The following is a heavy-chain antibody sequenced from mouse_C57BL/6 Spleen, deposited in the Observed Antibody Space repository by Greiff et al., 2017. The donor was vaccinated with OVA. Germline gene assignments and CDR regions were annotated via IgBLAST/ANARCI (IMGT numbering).Heavy chain of an antibody. J-gene: IGHJ2*01. CDR2: IYPGDGDT. CDR3: ARSGGLRRDYFDY. CDR1: GYAFSSYW. V-gene: IGHV1-80*01. D-gene: IGHD2-4*01. Sequence: VQGVESGAELVKPGASVKISCKASGYAFSSYWMNWVKQRPGKGLEWIGQIYPGDGDTNYNGKFKGKATLTADKSSSTAYMQLSSLTSEDSAVYFCARSGGLRRDYFDYWGQGTTLTVSS.